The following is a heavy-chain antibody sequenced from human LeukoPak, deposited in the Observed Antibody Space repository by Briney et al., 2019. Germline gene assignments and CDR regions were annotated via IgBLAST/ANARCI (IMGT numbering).Heavy chain of an antibody. Sequence: PWGSLRLSCAASGFTFSSYWMHWVRQAPGKGLEWVAVISYDGSNKYYADSVKGRFTISRDNSKNTLYLQMNSLRAEDTAVYYCARALGTDAFDIWGQGTMVTVSS. J-gene: IGHJ3*02. V-gene: IGHV3-30-3*01. D-gene: IGHD7-27*01. CDR1: GFTFSSYW. CDR2: ISYDGSNK. CDR3: ARALGTDAFDI.